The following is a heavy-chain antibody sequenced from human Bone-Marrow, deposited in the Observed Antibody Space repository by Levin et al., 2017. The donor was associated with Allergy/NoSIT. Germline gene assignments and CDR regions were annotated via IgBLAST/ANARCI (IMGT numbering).Heavy chain of an antibody. V-gene: IGHV3-23*01. CDR1: GFTFRNSA. J-gene: IGHJ4*02. CDR2: ISGSGDAT. D-gene: IGHD2-15*01. CDR3: AKWGGSSCNKPVSY. Sequence: GGSLRLSCAASGFTFRNSAMTWVRQAPGEGLEWVSCISGSGDATYYADSVKGRFTISRDNSENTLFLQMNSLRAEDTALYYCAKWGGSSCNKPVSYWGQGTLVTVSS.